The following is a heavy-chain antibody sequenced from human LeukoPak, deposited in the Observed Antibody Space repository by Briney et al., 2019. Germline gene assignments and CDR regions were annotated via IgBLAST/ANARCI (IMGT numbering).Heavy chain of an antibody. CDR1: GGSISSGSYY. V-gene: IGHV4-61*02. CDR2: IYTSGST. J-gene: IGHJ6*02. D-gene: IGHD3-10*01. Sequence: SETLSLTCTVSGGSISSGSYYWSWIRQPAGKGLEWIGRIYTSGSTNYNPSLKSRVTISVDTSKNQFSLKLSSVTAADTAAYYCARSRFGELFNHYYGMDVWGQGTTVTVSS. CDR3: ARSRFGELFNHYYGMDV.